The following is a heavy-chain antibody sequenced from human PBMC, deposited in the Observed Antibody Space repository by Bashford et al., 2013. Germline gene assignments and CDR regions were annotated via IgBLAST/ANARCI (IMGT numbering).Heavy chain of an antibody. J-gene: IGHJ5*02. CDR1: GYTFTNYF. CDR3: ARVMATTVNWFDP. CDR2: INPSNGDT. Sequence: ASVKVSCKASGYTFTNYFIHWVRQAPGQGLEWMGRINPSNGDTRYAQKFQGRVTLTRDTSMDLNSLRSEDTAVYYCARVMATTVNWFDPWGQGTLVTVSS. V-gene: IGHV1-46*01. D-gene: IGHD4-17*01.